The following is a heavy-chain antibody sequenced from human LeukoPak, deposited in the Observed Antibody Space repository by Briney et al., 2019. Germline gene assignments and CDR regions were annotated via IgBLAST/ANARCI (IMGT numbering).Heavy chain of an antibody. J-gene: IGHJ6*02. Sequence: PGGSLRLSCAASGFTFSTYAMHWVRQAPGKGLEYVSAIGTNGDNTYYADSVRGRFTISRDNSKNTLFLQMGSLSADDMAVYYCARADSIPYSSYYGMDVWGQGTTVTVSS. CDR1: GFTFSTYA. D-gene: IGHD3-22*01. CDR3: ARADSIPYSSYYGMDV. CDR2: IGTNGDNT. V-gene: IGHV3-64*02.